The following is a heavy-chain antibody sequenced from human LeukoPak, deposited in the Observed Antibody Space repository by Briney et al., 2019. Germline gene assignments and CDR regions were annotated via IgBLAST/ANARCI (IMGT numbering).Heavy chain of an antibody. J-gene: IGHJ4*02. Sequence: SVKVSCKASGGTFSSYTISWVRQAPGQGLEWMGRIIPILGIANYAQKFQGRVTITADKSTSTAYMELSSLRSEDTAVYYCARGVIPPGMSSSEFDCWGQGTLVTVSS. CDR1: GGTFSSYT. CDR2: IIPILGIA. D-gene: IGHD6-6*01. CDR3: ARGVIPPGMSSSEFDC. V-gene: IGHV1-69*02.